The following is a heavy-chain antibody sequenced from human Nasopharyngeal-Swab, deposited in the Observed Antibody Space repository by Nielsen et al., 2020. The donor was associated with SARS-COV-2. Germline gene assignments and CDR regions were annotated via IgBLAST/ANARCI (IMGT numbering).Heavy chain of an antibody. J-gene: IGHJ4*02. V-gene: IGHV1-46*01. D-gene: IGHD5-24*01. CDR3: ARDRDGYNWYLPYF. CDR1: ANTFTTYF. CDR2: INPNGGSP. Sequence: ASVKVSCKASANTFTTYFMHWVRQAPGQALDWMGIINPNGGSPTYAQKFQGRVTMTRDTSTSTVYMELSSLRSEDTAVYFCARDRDGYNWYLPYFWGQGTLVTVSS.